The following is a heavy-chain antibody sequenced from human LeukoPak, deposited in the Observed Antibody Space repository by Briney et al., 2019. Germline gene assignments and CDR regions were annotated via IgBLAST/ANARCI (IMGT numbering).Heavy chain of an antibody. CDR2: INHSGST. Sequence: SETLSLTCAVYGGSFSGYYWSWIRQPPGEGMGWIGEINHSGSTNYNPSLKSRVTISVDTSKNQFSLKLSSVTAADTAVYYCGRGRFSSSWYWGPYYFDYWGQGTLVTVSS. V-gene: IGHV4-34*01. D-gene: IGHD6-13*01. CDR1: GGSFSGYY. J-gene: IGHJ4*02. CDR3: GRGRFSSSWYWGPYYFDY.